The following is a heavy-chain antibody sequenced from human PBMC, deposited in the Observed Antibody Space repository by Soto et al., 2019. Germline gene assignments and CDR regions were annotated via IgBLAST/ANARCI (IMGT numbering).Heavy chain of an antibody. CDR2: INHSGST. Sequence: PSETLSLTCAVYGGSFSGYYWSWIRQPPGKGLEWIGEINHSGSTNYNPSLKSRVTISVDTSKNQFSLKLSSVTAADTAVYYCASLTPPQARYSSGWWRYWGQGTLVTVSS. D-gene: IGHD6-19*01. CDR1: GGSFSGYY. V-gene: IGHV4-34*01. J-gene: IGHJ4*02. CDR3: ASLTPPQARYSSGWWRY.